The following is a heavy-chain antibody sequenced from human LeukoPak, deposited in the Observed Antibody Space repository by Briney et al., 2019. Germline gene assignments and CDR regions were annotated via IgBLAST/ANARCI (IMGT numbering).Heavy chain of an antibody. V-gene: IGHV3-74*01. CDR3: VRDGDAYNFDY. CDR1: GFTFSSYA. CDR2: TTRDGSFT. J-gene: IGHJ4*02. Sequence: GGSLRLSCAASGFTFSSYAMSWVRQAPGKGLVWVSRTTRDGSFTNYADSVKGRFTISRDNAKNTLYLQVNSLRAEDTAVYYCVRDGDAYNFDYWGQGTLVTVSS. D-gene: IGHD2-2*01.